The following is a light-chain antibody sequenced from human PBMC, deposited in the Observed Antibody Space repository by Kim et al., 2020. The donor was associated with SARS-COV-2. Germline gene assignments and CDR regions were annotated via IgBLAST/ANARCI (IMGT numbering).Light chain of an antibody. J-gene: IGLJ1*01. CDR3: ATWDDSLNAYV. CDR2: TDN. V-gene: IGLV1-44*01. CDR1: SANIGRRS. Sequence: GQRVIISRYGSSANIGRRSVNWVQQLPGTTPKLLIYTDNQPPSGVSDRFSGSRSGTSASLAISGLQSEDGADFYCATWDDSLNAYVFGTGTKVTVL.